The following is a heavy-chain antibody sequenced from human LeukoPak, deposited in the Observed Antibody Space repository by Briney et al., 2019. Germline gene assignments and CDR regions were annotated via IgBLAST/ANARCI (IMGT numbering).Heavy chain of an antibody. CDR2: IKGDGSEK. D-gene: IGHD2-2*01. Sequence: GGSLRLSCAASGFPFSRYWMNWVRQAPGKGLEWVASIKGDGSEKSYVDSVKSRFTISRDNSKNSLYLQMNSLRAEDTAVYYCVSCGTTTCIIRFDHWGQGTLVTVSS. V-gene: IGHV3-7*01. J-gene: IGHJ4*02. CDR3: VSCGTTTCIIRFDH. CDR1: GFPFSRYW.